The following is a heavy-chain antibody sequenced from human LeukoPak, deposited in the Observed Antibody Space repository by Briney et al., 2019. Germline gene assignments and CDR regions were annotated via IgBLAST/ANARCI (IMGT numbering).Heavy chain of an antibody. CDR1: GFAFSSYW. J-gene: IGHJ3*02. D-gene: IGHD3-9*01. CDR2: IKQDGSEK. Sequence: AGGSLRLSCAASGFAFSSYWMSWVRQAPGKGLEWVANIKQDGSEKYYVDSVKGRFTISRDNAKNSLYLQMNSLRAEDTAVCYCARDLVAILPTWCAFDIWGQGTMVTVSS. V-gene: IGHV3-7*01. CDR3: ARDLVAILPTWCAFDI.